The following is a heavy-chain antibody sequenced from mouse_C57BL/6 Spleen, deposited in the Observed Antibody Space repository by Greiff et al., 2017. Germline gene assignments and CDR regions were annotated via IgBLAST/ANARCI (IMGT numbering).Heavy chain of an antibody. V-gene: IGHV3-6*01. CDR1: GYSITSGYY. J-gene: IGHJ1*03. CDR2: ISYDSSN. Sequence: EVQLQQSGPGLVKPSQSLSLTCSVSGYSITSGYYRNWIQQPAGNQLEWMGYISYDSSNNYNPSLKKRISITRDTSKNQFFLKLNSVTTEATATYYCARGNWYFEVWGTGTTVTVSS. CDR3: ARGNWYFEV.